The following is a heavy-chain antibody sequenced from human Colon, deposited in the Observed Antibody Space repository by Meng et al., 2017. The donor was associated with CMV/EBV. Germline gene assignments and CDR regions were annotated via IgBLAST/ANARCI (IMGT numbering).Heavy chain of an antibody. CDR3: ARGRRDIGFDS. Sequence: QVHLVESGGGSVQPGGSCRLSCVDSGFSISDYYVSWIGQAPGMGLEWISCVGGAAGVTYDADSLKGRFTISRDNARQSLYLQMASLRVEDTAIYYCARGRRDIGFDSWGQGALVTVSS. V-gene: IGHV3-11*01. J-gene: IGHJ4*02. CDR1: GFSISDYY. D-gene: IGHD2-15*01. CDR2: VGGAAGVT.